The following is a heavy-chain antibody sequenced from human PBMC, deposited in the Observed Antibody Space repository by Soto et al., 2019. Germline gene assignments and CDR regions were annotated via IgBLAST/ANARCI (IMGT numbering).Heavy chain of an antibody. J-gene: IGHJ4*02. V-gene: IGHV3-23*01. Sequence: EVQLLESGGGLVQPGGSLRLSCAASGFTFSTYAMSWVRQAPGKGLEGVTGISGRDESTYYADSVKGRFTITRDNSKNPLYLQMSSLRAEDTAVYYCAKDRLSGSNPRYFDSWGQGTLVTASS. CDR3: AKDRLSGSNPRYFDS. D-gene: IGHD1-26*01. CDR1: GFTFSTYA. CDR2: ISGRDEST.